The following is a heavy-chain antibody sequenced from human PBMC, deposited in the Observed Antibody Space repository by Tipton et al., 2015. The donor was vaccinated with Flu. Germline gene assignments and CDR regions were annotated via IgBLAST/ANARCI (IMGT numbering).Heavy chain of an antibody. Sequence: QLVQSGAEVKKPGSSVKVSCKASGGTFSSYAISWVRQAPGQGLEWMGRIIPIFGAANYAQKFQGRVTITADESTSTAYMELSSLRSEDTAVYYCASWLSSSWYASYFDYWGQGTLVTVSS. V-gene: IGHV1-69*18. CDR1: GGTFSSYA. CDR2: IIPIFGAA. CDR3: ASWLSSSWYASYFDY. D-gene: IGHD6-13*01. J-gene: IGHJ4*02.